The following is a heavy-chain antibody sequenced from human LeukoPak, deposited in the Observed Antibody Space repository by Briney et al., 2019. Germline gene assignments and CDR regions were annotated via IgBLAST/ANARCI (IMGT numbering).Heavy chain of an antibody. CDR2: ISSSSSYI. J-gene: IGHJ4*02. CDR3: VGRYGYGYANDY. D-gene: IGHD5-18*01. V-gene: IGHV3-21*01. CDR1: GFTFSSYS. Sequence: AGGSLRLSCAASGFTFSSYSMNWVRQAPGKGLEWVSSISSSSSYIYYADSVKGRFTISRDNAKNSLYLQMNSLRAEDTAVYYCVGRYGYGYANDYWGQGTLVTVSS.